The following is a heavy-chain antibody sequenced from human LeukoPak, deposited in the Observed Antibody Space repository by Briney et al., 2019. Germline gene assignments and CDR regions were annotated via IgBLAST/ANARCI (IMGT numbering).Heavy chain of an antibody. CDR1: GFTFSSYA. V-gene: IGHV3-7*03. CDR2: IKKDGSEK. CDR3: TRESLYGSGSYSDC. J-gene: IGHJ4*02. Sequence: GGSLRLSCAASGFTFSSYAMSWVRQAPGKGLEWVADIKKDGSEKYYVDSVKGRFTISRDDAKNSLYLQMNTLKVDDTAVYYCTRESLYGSGSYSDCWGQGSLVTVSS. D-gene: IGHD3-10*01.